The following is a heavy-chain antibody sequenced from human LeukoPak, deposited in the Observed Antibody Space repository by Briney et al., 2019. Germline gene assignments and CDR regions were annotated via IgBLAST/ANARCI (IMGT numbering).Heavy chain of an antibody. CDR3: ARLATIVATMA. D-gene: IGHD5-12*01. V-gene: IGHV4-34*01. CDR1: GGSFSGYY. Sequence: SETLSLTCAVYGGSFSGYYWSWIRQPPGKGLEWIGSIYYSGSTYYSPSLKSRVTISVDTSKNQFSLKLSSVTAADTAVYYCARLATIVATMAWGQGTLVTVSS. J-gene: IGHJ5*02. CDR2: IYYSGST.